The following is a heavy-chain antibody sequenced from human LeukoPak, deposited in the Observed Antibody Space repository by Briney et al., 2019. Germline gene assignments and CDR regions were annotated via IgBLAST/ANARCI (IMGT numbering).Heavy chain of an antibody. V-gene: IGHV3-30*04. D-gene: IGHD2-15*01. CDR2: ISYDGSNK. CDR1: GFTFSSYA. Sequence: GGSLRLSCAASGFTFSSYAMHWVRQAPGKGLEWVAVISYDGSNKYYADSVKGRFTISRDNSTNTLYLQMNSLRAEDTAVYYCAKGVVVVPAKYYFDYWGQGTLVTVSS. J-gene: IGHJ4*02. CDR3: AKGVVVVPAKYYFDY.